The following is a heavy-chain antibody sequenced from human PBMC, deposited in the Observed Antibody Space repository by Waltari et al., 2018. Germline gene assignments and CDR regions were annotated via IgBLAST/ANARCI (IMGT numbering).Heavy chain of an antibody. CDR2: MRYEGSTS. CDR1: GFIFSKYD. D-gene: IGHD3-10*01. V-gene: IGHV3-33*06. J-gene: IGHJ6*02. CDR3: AKDRSSDFYYGMDV. Sequence: QEHLLQSGGGVVHPGGSLRLSCEASGFIFSKYDMNWVRQAPGKGREWVAVMRYEGSTSYYADSVKGRVTISRDNSKNTLHLQMNSLRAEDTALYYCAKDRSSDFYYGMDVWGQGTTVTVSS.